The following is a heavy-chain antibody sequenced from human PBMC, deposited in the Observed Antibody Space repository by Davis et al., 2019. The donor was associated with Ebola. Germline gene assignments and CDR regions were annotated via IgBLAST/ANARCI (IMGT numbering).Heavy chain of an antibody. V-gene: IGHV3-53*01. CDR2: IYSGGST. CDR3: AKEAVMDLYYYGMDV. J-gene: IGHJ6*02. Sequence: GGSLRLSCAASGFTVSSNYMSWVRQAPGKGLEWVSVIYSGGSTYYADSVKGRFTISRHNSKNTLYLQMNSLRAEDTAVYYCAKEAVMDLYYYGMDVWGQGTTVTVSS. CDR1: GFTVSSNY. D-gene: IGHD3-16*01.